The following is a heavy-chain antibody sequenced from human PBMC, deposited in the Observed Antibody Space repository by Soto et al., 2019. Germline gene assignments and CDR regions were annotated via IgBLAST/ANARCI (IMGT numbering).Heavy chain of an antibody. Sequence: PVGSLRLSCAASGFTFSGSAMHWVRQASGKGLEWVGRIRSKANSYATAYAASVKGRFTISRDDSKNTAYLQMNSLKTEDTAVYYCTRCDYGDPYYYYYGMDVWGQGTTVTVSS. CDR2: IRSKANSYAT. J-gene: IGHJ6*02. CDR3: TRCDYGDPYYYYYGMDV. D-gene: IGHD4-17*01. V-gene: IGHV3-73*01. CDR1: GFTFSGSA.